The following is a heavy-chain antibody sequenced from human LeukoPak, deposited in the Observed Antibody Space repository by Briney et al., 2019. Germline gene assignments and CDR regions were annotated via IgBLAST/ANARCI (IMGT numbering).Heavy chain of an antibody. V-gene: IGHV4-34*01. J-gene: IGHJ4*02. D-gene: IGHD6-13*01. CDR1: GGSFSGYY. CDR3: ARLAKYSSSWYIDY. CDR2: INHSGGT. Sequence: PSETLSLTCAVYGGSFSGYYWSWIRQPPGKGLEWIGEINHSGGTNYNPSLKSRVTISVDTSKNQFSLKLTSVTAADTAVYYCARLAKYSSSWYIDYWGQGTLVTVSS.